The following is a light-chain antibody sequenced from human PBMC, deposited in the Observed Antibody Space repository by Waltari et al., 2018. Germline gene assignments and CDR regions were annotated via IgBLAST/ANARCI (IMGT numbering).Light chain of an antibody. J-gene: IGKJ1*01. Sequence: EIKITQPHPPLSASVGAKFTTTCRASQGINSWLAWYQQKPGKGPNLLIYKASSLQSGVPSRFSGSGSGTDFTLTISSLQPEDFATYYCQQYNSAPRTFGQGTKVEIK. V-gene: IGKV1-5*03. CDR3: QQYNSAPRT. CDR1: QGINSW. CDR2: KAS.